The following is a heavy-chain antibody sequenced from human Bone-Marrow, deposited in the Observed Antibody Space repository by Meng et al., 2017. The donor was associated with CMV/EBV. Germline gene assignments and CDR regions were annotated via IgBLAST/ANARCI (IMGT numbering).Heavy chain of an antibody. CDR1: GYTFTSYY. CDR3: ARMPDVAPLQLWYNDAFDI. J-gene: IGHJ3*02. V-gene: IGHV1-46*01. D-gene: IGHD5-18*01. CDR2: INPSGGST. Sequence: ASVKVSCKASGYTFTSYYMHWVRQAPGQGLEWMGIINPSGGSTSYAQKFQGRVTMTRDTSTSTVYMELSSLRSEDTAVYYCARMPDVAPLQLWYNDAFDIWGQGTMVTVSS.